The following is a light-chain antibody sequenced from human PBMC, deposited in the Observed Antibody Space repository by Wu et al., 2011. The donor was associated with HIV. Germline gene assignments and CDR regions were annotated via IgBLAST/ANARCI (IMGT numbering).Light chain of an antibody. CDR2: GAS. Sequence: EIVMTQSPATLSVSPGERATLSCRASQSVSSNLAWYQQKPGQAPRLLIYGASRRATGIPDRVSGSGSGTDFTLTISRPEPEDIAVYYCQQYGSSPYTFGQGTKLEI. CDR1: QSVSSN. CDR3: QQYGSSPYT. J-gene: IGKJ2*01. V-gene: IGKV3-20*01.